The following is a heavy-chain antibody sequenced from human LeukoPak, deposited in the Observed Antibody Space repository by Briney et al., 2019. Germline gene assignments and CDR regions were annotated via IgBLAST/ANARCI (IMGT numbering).Heavy chain of an antibody. Sequence: PGGSLRLSCAASGFTFSSYGMHWVRQATGKGLEWVSAIGTAGDTYYPGSVKGRFTISRENAKNSLYLQMDSLRAGDTAVYYCARATGTWYFDYWGQGTLVTVSS. CDR2: IGTAGDT. CDR3: ARATGTWYFDY. V-gene: IGHV3-13*01. CDR1: GFTFSSYG. J-gene: IGHJ4*02. D-gene: IGHD1-1*01.